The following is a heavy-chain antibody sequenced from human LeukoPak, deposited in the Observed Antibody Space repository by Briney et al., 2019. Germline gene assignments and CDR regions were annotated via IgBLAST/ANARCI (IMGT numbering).Heavy chain of an antibody. CDR1: GVSISSTSYY. D-gene: IGHD1/OR15-1a*01. Sequence: PSETLSLTCTVSGVSISSTSYYWGWIRQPPGKGLEWSGSIYYSGRTYYNPSLKSRVTISLDTSRNQFSLKLNSVTAADTAVYYCARGVNNWNIDTFDIWGQGTMVTVSS. V-gene: IGHV4-39*07. CDR2: IYYSGRT. J-gene: IGHJ3*02. CDR3: ARGVNNWNIDTFDI.